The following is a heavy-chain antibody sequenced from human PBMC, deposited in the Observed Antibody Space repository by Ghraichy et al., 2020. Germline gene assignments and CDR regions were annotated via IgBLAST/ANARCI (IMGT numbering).Heavy chain of an antibody. CDR3: ARQARVTMIVVYAFDI. Sequence: SETLSLTCTVSGGSISSSSYYWGWIRQPPGKGLEWIGNIYYSGRTHYNPSLKSRVTISVDTSKNQFSLELSSVTAADTAVYYCARQARVTMIVVYAFDIWGQGTMVTVSS. CDR2: IYYSGRT. D-gene: IGHD3-22*01. V-gene: IGHV4-39*01. J-gene: IGHJ3*02. CDR1: GGSISSSSYY.